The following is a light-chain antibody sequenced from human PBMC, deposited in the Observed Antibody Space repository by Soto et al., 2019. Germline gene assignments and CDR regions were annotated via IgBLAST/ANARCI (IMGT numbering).Light chain of an antibody. Sequence: EIPVTQSPSTLSASVGARVTITCRASQSISGWLAWYQQKPGTAPKLLIYEASNLESGVPSRFSASVYGTAGTINLRSLQTDDVETYEGQHYNSYSEAFGQGTKVEI. V-gene: IGKV1-5*01. CDR2: EAS. CDR3: QHYNSYSEA. J-gene: IGKJ1*01. CDR1: QSISGW.